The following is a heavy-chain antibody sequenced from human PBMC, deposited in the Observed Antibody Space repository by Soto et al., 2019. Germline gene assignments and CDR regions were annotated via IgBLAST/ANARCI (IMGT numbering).Heavy chain of an antibody. D-gene: IGHD6-13*01. J-gene: IGHJ6*02. CDR3: ARDLYSSSWYVSFGAPYYYYGMDV. Sequence: ASVKVSCKASGYTFTSYYMHWVRQAPGQGLEWMGIINPSGGSTSYAQKFQGRVTMTRDTSTSTVYMELSSLRSEDTAVHYCARDLYSSSWYVSFGAPYYYYGMDVWGQGTTVTVSS. CDR2: INPSGGST. CDR1: GYTFTSYY. V-gene: IGHV1-46*01.